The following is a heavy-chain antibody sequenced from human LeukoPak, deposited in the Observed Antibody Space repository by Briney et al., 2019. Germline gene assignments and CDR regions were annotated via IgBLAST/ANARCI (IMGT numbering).Heavy chain of an antibody. Sequence: PSETLSLTCAVSSGSINSNNYFSWVRQPPGKGLEWIGEIDYSGSTNYNPSLTSGVTISIDKSKNQFSPSLISVTAADTAVYYCASKTIAVAGHYWGQGTLVTVSS. V-gene: IGHV4-4*02. CDR3: ASKTIAVAGHY. D-gene: IGHD6-13*01. CDR1: SGSINSNNY. J-gene: IGHJ4*02. CDR2: IDYSGST.